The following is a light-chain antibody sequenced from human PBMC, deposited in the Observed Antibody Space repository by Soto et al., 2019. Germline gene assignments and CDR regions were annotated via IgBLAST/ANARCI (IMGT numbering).Light chain of an antibody. CDR1: QTICSW. Sequence: DIQMTQSPSTLSASVGDTVTITCRASQTICSWLAWHQQKPGKAPQLLIYDASSLESGVPSRFSGSGSGTEFTLTISNLQPDDFATYYCQQYNSLWTFGQGTKVEIK. J-gene: IGKJ1*01. V-gene: IGKV1-5*01. CDR2: DAS. CDR3: QQYNSLWT.